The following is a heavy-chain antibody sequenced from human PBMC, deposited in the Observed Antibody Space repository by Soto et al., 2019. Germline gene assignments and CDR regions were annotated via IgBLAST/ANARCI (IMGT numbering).Heavy chain of an antibody. CDR3: ASAATDYGGNHGYYYYGMDV. V-gene: IGHV4-31*03. CDR1: GGSISSGGYY. J-gene: IGHJ6*02. D-gene: IGHD4-17*01. CDR2: IYYSGST. Sequence: TLSLTCTVSGGSISSGGYYWSWIRQHPGKGLEWIGYIYYSGSTYYNPSLKSRVTISVDTSKNQFSLKLSSVTAADTAVYYCASAATDYGGNHGYYYYGMDVWGQGTTVTVSS.